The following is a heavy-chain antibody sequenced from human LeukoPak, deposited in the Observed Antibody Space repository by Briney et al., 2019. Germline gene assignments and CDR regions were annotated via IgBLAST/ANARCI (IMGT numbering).Heavy chain of an antibody. CDR2: IKQDGSEK. D-gene: IGHD3-10*01. CDR3: ARSYYGSGTSYGMDV. Sequence: GGSLRLSCAVSGFTFSRHWMSWVRQAPGKGLEWLANIKQDGSEKYYVNSVEGRFTISRDNAKNSLYLQMNSLRAEDTAVYYCARSYYGSGTSYGMDVWGQGTTVTVSS. J-gene: IGHJ6*02. CDR1: GFTFSRHW. V-gene: IGHV3-7*01.